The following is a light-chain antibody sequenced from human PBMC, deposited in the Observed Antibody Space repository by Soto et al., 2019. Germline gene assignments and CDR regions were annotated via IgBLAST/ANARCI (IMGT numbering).Light chain of an antibody. V-gene: IGLV2-14*01. J-gene: IGLJ1*01. CDR3: SSYTSDSSSV. CDR2: AVS. Sequence: QSALTQRASVSGSPGQSITISCTGTSSDVGLYGYVSWYQQHPGKAPQLMIYAVSNRPSGVSNRFSASKSGNTASLFISGLQAEDEADYYCSSYTSDSSSVFGSGTKVTLL. CDR1: SSDVGLYGY.